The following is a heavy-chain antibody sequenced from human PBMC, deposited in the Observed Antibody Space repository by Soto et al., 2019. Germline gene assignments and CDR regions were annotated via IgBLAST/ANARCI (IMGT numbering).Heavy chain of an antibody. D-gene: IGHD3-10*01. V-gene: IGHV3-72*01. CDR1: GFTFSDHY. J-gene: IGHJ4*02. CDR2: TRNKANSYTT. Sequence: EVQLVESGGGLVQPGGSLRLSCAASGFTFSDHYMDWVRQAPGKGLEWVGRTRNKANSYTTEYAASVKGRFTISRDDSKNSLYLQINSLKTEDTAVYYCASGGGGWFGDKKGYWGQGTLVTVSS. CDR3: ASGGGGWFGDKKGY.